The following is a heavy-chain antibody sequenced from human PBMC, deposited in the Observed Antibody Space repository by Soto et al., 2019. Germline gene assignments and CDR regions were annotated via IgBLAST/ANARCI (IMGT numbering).Heavy chain of an antibody. J-gene: IGHJ5*02. CDR3: ARLLGGYDDYGGWFAP. CDR2: VSHCGRT. D-gene: IGHD4-17*01. V-gene: IGHV4-59*01. Sequence: SETLSLTCTISGGSISPYSWTWIRQSPGKGLEWIGYVSHCGRTFYTPSLKSRLTMSLDTSRSQFSLRLKSVSAADTAVYYCARLLGGYDDYGGWFAPWGQGTLVTVSS. CDR1: GGSISPYS.